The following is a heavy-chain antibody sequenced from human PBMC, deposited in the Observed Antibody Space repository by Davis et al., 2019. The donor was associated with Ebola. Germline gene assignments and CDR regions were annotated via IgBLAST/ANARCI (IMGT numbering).Heavy chain of an antibody. CDR1: GFTFSSYA. D-gene: IGHD4-11*01. CDR2: ISGSGGST. J-gene: IGHJ4*02. Sequence: GGSLRLSCAASGFTFSSYAMSRVRQAPGKGLEWVSAISGSGGSTYYADSVKGRFTISRDNSKNTLYLQMNSLRAEDTAVYYCAKLNTVTTWPVVGYWGQGTLVTVSS. V-gene: IGHV3-23*01. CDR3: AKLNTVTTWPVVGY.